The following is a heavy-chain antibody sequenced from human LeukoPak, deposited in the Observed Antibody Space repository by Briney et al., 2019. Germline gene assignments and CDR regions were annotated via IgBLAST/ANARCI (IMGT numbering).Heavy chain of an antibody. CDR3: AREEETYYYDSSGYPLGAFDI. J-gene: IGHJ3*02. V-gene: IGHV4-31*03. D-gene: IGHD3-22*01. CDR2: IYYSGST. Sequence: TLSLTCTVSGGSISSGGYYWSWIRQHPGKGLEWIGYIYYSGSTYYNPSLKSRVTISVDTSKNQFSLKLSSVTAADTAVYYCAREEETYYYDSSGYPLGAFDIWGQGTMVTVS. CDR1: GGSISSGGYY.